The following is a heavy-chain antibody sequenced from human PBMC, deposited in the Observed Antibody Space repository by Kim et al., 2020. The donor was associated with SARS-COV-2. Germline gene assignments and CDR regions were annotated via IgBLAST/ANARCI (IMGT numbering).Heavy chain of an antibody. D-gene: IGHD3-3*01. CDR3: ARNYDFWSGYYIPYYYYYYGMDV. Sequence: ASVKVSCKASGYTFTSYDINWVRQATGQGLEWMGWMNPNSGNTGYAQKFQGRVTMTRNTSISIAYMELSSLRSEDTAVYYCARNYDFWSGYYIPYYYYYYGMDVWGQGTTVTVSS. J-gene: IGHJ6*02. CDR2: MNPNSGNT. V-gene: IGHV1-8*01. CDR1: GYTFTSYD.